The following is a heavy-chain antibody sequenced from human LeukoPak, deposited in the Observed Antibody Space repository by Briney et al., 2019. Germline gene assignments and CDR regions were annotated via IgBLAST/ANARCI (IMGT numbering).Heavy chain of an antibody. D-gene: IGHD3-22*01. J-gene: IGHJ3*02. CDR2: VSWDGDTT. CDR3: AKARGLIGGAFDI. CDR1: GFTFDDYA. Sequence: GGSLRLSCAASGFTFDDYAMHWVRQAPGKGLEWVSLVSWDGDTTYYADSVKGRFTISRDNSKNSLYLQMNSLRTEDTALYYCAKARGLIGGAFDIWGQGTMVTVSS. V-gene: IGHV3-43*01.